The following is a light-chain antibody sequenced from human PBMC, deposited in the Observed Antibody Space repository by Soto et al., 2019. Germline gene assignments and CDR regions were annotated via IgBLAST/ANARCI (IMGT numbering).Light chain of an antibody. CDR3: QQYNSWPIT. Sequence: EIVMTQSPATLSVSPGERATLSCRASQGVTSDLAWYQHKPGQVPRLLIYGASTGATGIPARFSGSGSGTEFTLTINSLQSEDFAIYYCQQYNSWPITFGGGTKVDIK. J-gene: IGKJ4*01. CDR2: GAS. CDR1: QGVTSD. V-gene: IGKV3-15*01.